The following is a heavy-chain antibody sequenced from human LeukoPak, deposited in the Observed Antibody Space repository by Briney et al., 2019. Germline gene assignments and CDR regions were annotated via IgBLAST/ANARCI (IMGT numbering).Heavy chain of an antibody. D-gene: IGHD4-23*01. CDR3: ARDKLRPRDI. J-gene: IGHJ3*02. Sequence: GGSLRLSCAASGFTFSDFWVEWFRQAPGKGLEWVANINKDGSDKYYMDSVTGRLAISRDNSKNTLSLEMNSLRVDDTAVYYFARDKLRPRDIWGQGILVTVS. CDR1: GFTFSDFW. CDR2: INKDGSDK. V-gene: IGHV3-7*03.